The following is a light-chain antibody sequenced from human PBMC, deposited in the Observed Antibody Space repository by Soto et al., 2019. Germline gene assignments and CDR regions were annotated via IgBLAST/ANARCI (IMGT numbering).Light chain of an antibody. CDR3: SSYAGSNNWV. V-gene: IGLV2-8*01. Sequence: QSVLTQPPSASGSPGQSVTISCTGTSSDVGDYNYVSWYQQYPGKARKLMIYEVSKRPSGVPDRFSGSKSGKTASLTVSGLQAEDEADYYCSSYAGSNNWVFGGGTKLTVL. CDR1: SSDVGDYNY. J-gene: IGLJ3*02. CDR2: EVS.